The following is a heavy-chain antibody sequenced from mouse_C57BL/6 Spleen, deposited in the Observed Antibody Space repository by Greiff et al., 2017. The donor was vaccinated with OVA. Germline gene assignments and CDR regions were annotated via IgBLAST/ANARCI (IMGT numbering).Heavy chain of an antibody. CDR1: GYAFSSSW. CDR2: IYPGDGDT. V-gene: IGHV1-82*01. CDR3: ANELGLDY. D-gene: IGHD4-1*01. J-gene: IGHJ2*01. Sequence: QVQLQQSGPELVKPGASVKISCKASGYAFSSSWMNWVKQRPGKGLEWIGRIYPGDGDTNYNGKFKGKATLTADKSSSTAYMQLSSLTSEDSAVYFCANELGLDYWGQGTTLTVSS.